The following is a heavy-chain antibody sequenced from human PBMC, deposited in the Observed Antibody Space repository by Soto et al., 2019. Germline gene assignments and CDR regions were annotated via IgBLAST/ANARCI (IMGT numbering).Heavy chain of an antibody. Sequence: EVRLLESGGGLVQPGGSLRLSCAASGFTFSNYAMTWVRQAPGKGLEWVSGLNGSGGSTSSADSVKGRFAISRDNSKNTLYLQMNSLRDGDTAVYYCASKQVIGYYYGLDVWGQGTTVTVSS. V-gene: IGHV3-23*01. J-gene: IGHJ6*02. CDR1: GFTFSNYA. CDR3: ASKQVIGYYYGLDV. D-gene: IGHD2-15*01. CDR2: LNGSGGST.